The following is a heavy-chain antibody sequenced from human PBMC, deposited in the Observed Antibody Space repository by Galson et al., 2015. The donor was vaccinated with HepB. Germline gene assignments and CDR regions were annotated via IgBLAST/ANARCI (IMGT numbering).Heavy chain of an antibody. CDR2: ISGSGGST. CDR3: AKREGGQLYNWFDP. Sequence: SLRLSCAASGFTFSSYAMSWVCQAPGKGLEWVSAISGSGGSTYYADSVKGRFTISRDNSKNTLYLQMNSLRAEDTAVYYCAKREGGQLYNWFDPWGQGTLVTVSS. CDR1: GFTFSSYA. J-gene: IGHJ5*02. V-gene: IGHV3-23*01. D-gene: IGHD3-16*01.